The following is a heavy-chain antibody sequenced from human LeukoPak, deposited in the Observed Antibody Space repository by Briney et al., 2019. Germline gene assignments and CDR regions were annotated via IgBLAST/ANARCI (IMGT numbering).Heavy chain of an antibody. CDR1: GFTFSSHW. D-gene: IGHD3/OR15-3a*01. CDR2: IEEYGNEI. J-gene: IGHJ4*02. V-gene: IGHV3-7*01. Sequence: GGSLRLSCTVSGFTFSSHWMSWVRQAPGKGLEWVANIEEYGNEIHYVDSVKGRFTISRDNTKTSLYLQMNSLRVEDTAVYYCARPSFGTGSYFDHWGQGTLVTVSS. CDR3: ARPSFGTGSYFDH.